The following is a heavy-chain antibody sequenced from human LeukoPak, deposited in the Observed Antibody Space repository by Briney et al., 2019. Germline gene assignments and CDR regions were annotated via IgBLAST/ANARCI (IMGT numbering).Heavy chain of an antibody. J-gene: IGHJ3*02. CDR2: ISAYNGNT. Sequence: ASVKVSCKASGYTFTNYGISWVRQAPGQGLEWMGWISAYNGNTNYAQKLQGRVTMTTDTSTSTAYMELRSLRSDDTAVYYCAREGLNYYDSSGYGAFDIWGQGTMVTVSS. V-gene: IGHV1-18*01. D-gene: IGHD3-22*01. CDR3: AREGLNYYDSSGYGAFDI. CDR1: GYTFTNYG.